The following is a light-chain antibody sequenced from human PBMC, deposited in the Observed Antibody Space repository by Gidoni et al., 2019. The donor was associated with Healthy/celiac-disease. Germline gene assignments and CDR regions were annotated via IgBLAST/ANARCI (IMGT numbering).Light chain of an antibody. CDR1: QSVSSSY. V-gene: IGKV3-20*01. J-gene: IGKJ1*01. CDR3: QQYGSSWT. Sequence: EIVLTQSPGTLSFSPGERATLSCRASQSVSSSYLASYPQKPGQAPRVLIYSASSRGTGIPDRFSGSGSGTDFTLTISRLEPEDFAVYYCQQYGSSWTFGQGTKVEIK. CDR2: SAS.